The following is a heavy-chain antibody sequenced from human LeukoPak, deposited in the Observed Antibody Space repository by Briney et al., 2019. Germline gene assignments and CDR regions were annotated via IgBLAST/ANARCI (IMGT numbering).Heavy chain of an antibody. D-gene: IGHD3-22*01. CDR1: GGSISSSHW. CDR3: ARGVDDSSGNYYVIWFDP. Sequence: SGTLSLTCAVSGGSISSSHWWSWVRQPPGKGLEWIGEIYHSGRTDYNPSLKSRVTISVDKSKNQFSLRLSSVTAADTAVYYCARGVDDSSGNYYVIWFDPWGQGTLVTVSS. J-gene: IGHJ5*02. CDR2: IYHSGRT. V-gene: IGHV4-4*02.